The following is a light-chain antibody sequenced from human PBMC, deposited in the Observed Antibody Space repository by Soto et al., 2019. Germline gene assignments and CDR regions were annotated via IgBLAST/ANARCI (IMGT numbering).Light chain of an antibody. J-gene: IGKJ5*01. CDR2: GAS. V-gene: IGKV3-20*01. CDR3: QHYDSLPIT. Sequence: IGLSQSAVAVSLSPGKIATVSCRASTSISSSYLAWYQQKPGQPPRLLIYGASSRATGIPDRFSGSGSGTDFTLTISRLEPEDFAVFYCQHYDSLPITFGQGTRLEIK. CDR1: TSISSSY.